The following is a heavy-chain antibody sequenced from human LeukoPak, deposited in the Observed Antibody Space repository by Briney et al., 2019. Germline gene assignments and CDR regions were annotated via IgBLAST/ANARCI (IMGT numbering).Heavy chain of an antibody. J-gene: IGHJ5*02. Sequence: SETLSLTCTVSGGSISSYYWSWIRQPPGKGLEWIGYIYYSGSTNYNPSLKSRVTISVDTSKNHFSLKLSSVSAADTAVYYCAIRAIRGRFGPWGQGTLVTVSS. V-gene: IGHV4-59*01. CDR1: GGSISSYY. D-gene: IGHD3-10*01. CDR3: AIRAIRGRFGP. CDR2: IYYSGST.